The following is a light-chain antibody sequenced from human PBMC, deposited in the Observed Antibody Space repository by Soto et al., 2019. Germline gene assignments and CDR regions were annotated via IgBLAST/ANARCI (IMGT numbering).Light chain of an antibody. CDR3: QQYDRASWT. CDR1: QRISSW. CDR2: RAS. J-gene: IGKJ1*01. Sequence: DIQMTQSPSTLSASVGDRVIITCRASQRISSWLAWYQQKPGKAPNLLIYRASTLKSGIPSRFGGSGSGTEFTLTISSLQPDDFATYYCQQYDRASWTFGPGTKVEIK. V-gene: IGKV1-5*03.